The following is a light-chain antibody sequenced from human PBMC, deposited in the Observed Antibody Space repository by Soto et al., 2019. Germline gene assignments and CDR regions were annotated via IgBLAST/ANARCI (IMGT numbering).Light chain of an antibody. J-gene: IGLJ1*01. CDR3: CSYAGYYTHYV. Sequence: QSALTQPRSVSGSPGQSVTISCTGTSSDVGGYNYVSWYQQYPGKAPKVMIYAVTKRPSGVPDRISGSKSGNTASLTISGLQAEEEADYYCCSYAGYYTHYVFGTGTKVTVL. CDR2: AVT. CDR1: SSDVGGYNY. V-gene: IGLV2-11*01.